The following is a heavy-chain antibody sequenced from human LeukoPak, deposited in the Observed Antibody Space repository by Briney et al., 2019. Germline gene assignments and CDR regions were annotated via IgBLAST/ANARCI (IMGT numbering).Heavy chain of an antibody. CDR3: ARRSVRQWRPFDP. CDR1: GGSISSSSYY. Sequence: PSETLSLTCTVSGGSISSSSYYWGWIRQPPGKGLEWIGSVYYSGSTYYNPSLKSRVTISVDTSKNQFSLKLSSVTAADTAVYYCARRSVRQWRPFDPWGQGTLVTVSS. D-gene: IGHD6-19*01. J-gene: IGHJ5*02. CDR2: VYYSGST. V-gene: IGHV4-39*07.